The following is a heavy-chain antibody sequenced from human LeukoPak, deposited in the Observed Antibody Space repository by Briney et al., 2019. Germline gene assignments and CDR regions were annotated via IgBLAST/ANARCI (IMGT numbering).Heavy chain of an antibody. CDR2: ISYDGSNK. J-gene: IGHJ3*02. CDR1: GFTFSSYA. CDR3: AKDTYSSSWLDAFDI. V-gene: IGHV3-30-3*01. Sequence: PGGSLRLSCAASGFTFSSYAMHWVRQAPGKGLEWVAVISYDGSNKYYADSVKGRFTISRDNSKNTLYLQMNSLRAEDTAVYYCAKDTYSSSWLDAFDIWGQGTMVTVSS. D-gene: IGHD6-13*01.